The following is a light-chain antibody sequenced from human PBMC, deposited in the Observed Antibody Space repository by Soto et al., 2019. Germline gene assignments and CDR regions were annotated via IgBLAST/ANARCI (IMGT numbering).Light chain of an antibody. Sequence: DIQMTQSPSTLSASVGDRVTITCRASQSISSWLAWYQQKPGKAPKLLIHEASRLESGVPSRFSGSESGTEFTLTISGLHAEDFATYYCQQYNNSPLTFGGGTRVEIK. J-gene: IGKJ4*01. CDR3: QQYNNSPLT. CDR2: EAS. CDR1: QSISSW. V-gene: IGKV1-5*01.